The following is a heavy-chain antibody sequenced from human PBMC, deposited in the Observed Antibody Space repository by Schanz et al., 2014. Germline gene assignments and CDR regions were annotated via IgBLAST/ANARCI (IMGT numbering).Heavy chain of an antibody. J-gene: IGHJ4*02. V-gene: IGHV3-7*02. D-gene: IGHD5-12*01. CDR3: ASPSGYSDYGTYFDF. CDR1: GFTFSSYW. Sequence: EVQLLESGGGLVQPGGSLRLSCAASGFTFSSYWMSWVRQAPGKGLEWVANIKQHGNEKYYVDSVEGRFTISRDNSRNTLYLQMNSLRTEDTAVYYCASPSGYSDYGTYFDFWGQGTLVTVSS. CDR2: IKQHGNEK.